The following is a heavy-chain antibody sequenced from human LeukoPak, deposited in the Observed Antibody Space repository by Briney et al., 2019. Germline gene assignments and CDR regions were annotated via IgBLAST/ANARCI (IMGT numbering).Heavy chain of an antibody. CDR3: ARGATIFGDNWFDP. CDR2: INPNSGGT. J-gene: IGHJ5*02. Sequence: ASVKVSCKASGYTFTGYYMHWVRQAPGQGLEWMGWINPNSGGTNYAQKFQGRVTMTRDTSISTAYMELSRLRSDDTAVSYCARGATIFGDNWFDPWGQGTLVTVSS. CDR1: GYTFTGYY. V-gene: IGHV1-2*02. D-gene: IGHD3-3*01.